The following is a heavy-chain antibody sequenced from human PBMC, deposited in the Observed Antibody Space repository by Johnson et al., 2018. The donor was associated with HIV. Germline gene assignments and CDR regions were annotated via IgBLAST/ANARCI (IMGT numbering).Heavy chain of an antibody. V-gene: IGHV3-30*18. Sequence: VQLVESGGGVVHPGRSLRLSCLASVFTFSSFGMHWVRLAPGTGLEWVTIVSYDGSIKYYADSVKGRFTTSRDNSKNTLYLQMSSLRTEDTAVYYCAKERQLVRAFDIWGQGTMVTVSS. J-gene: IGHJ3*02. CDR1: VFTFSSFG. CDR2: VSYDGSIK. CDR3: AKERQLVRAFDI. D-gene: IGHD6-6*01.